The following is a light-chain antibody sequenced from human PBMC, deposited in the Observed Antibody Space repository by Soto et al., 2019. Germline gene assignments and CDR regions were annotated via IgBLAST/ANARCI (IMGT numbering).Light chain of an antibody. J-gene: IGKJ3*01. CDR3: QQSYSTPPGFT. V-gene: IGKV1-39*01. Sequence: DIQMTQSPSSLSASVGDRVTITCRASQSISSYLNWYQQKPGKAPKLLIYAASSLQSGVPSRFSGSGSGTDFTLTISSLQPEDFATYYCQQSYSTPPGFTFGPGTTVDIK. CDR1: QSISSY. CDR2: AAS.